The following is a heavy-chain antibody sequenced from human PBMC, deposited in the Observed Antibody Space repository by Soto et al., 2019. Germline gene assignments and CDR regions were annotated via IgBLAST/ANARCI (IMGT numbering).Heavy chain of an antibody. Sequence: ETLSLTCTVSGGSISSYYWSWIRQPPGKGLEWIGYIYYSGSTNYNPSLKSRVTISVDTSKNQFSLKLSSVTAADTAVYYCARHSYDFWSGYLWWFDPWGQGTLVTVSS. J-gene: IGHJ5*02. CDR2: IYYSGST. V-gene: IGHV4-59*08. CDR3: ARHSYDFWSGYLWWFDP. CDR1: GGSISSYY. D-gene: IGHD3-3*01.